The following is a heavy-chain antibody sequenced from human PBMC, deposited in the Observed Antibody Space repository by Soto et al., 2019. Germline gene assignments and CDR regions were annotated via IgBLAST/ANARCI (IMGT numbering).Heavy chain of an antibody. CDR3: AKDSHWAIISPTHDY. CDR1: GFFFSSYT. D-gene: IGHD2-2*01. V-gene: IGHV3-23*01. J-gene: IGHJ4*01. CDR2: FSATSENT. Sequence: GGSLRLSCVGSGFFFSSYTMTWVRQAPGKGLEWVSSFSATSENTYYADSVRGRFTISRDNSKNTLYLQMNSLTAEDTAIYYCAKDSHWAIISPTHDYWGHGTLVTVSS.